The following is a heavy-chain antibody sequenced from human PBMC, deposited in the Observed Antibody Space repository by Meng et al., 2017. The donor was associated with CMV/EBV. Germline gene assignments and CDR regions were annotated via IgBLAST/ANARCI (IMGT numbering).Heavy chain of an antibody. Sequence: ASVKVSCKSSGYTFTGYHTHWVRQAPGQQLEWMGWINPNSGGTNYAQRFQGRVTMTRDTSISTAYMELSRLTSEDTAVYYCARAVVPDATFDPWGQGTLVTVSS. D-gene: IGHD2-2*01. CDR1: GYTFTGYH. CDR2: INPNSGGT. J-gene: IGHJ5*02. V-gene: IGHV1-2*02. CDR3: ARAVVPDATFDP.